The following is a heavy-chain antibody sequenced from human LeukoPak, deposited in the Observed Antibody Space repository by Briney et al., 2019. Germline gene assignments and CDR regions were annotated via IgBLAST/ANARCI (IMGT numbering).Heavy chain of an antibody. V-gene: IGHV3-9*01. CDR1: GFIFDDYA. Sequence: GRSLRLSCAASGFIFDDYAMHWVRQGPGKGLEWVSGISWNSGTIGYADSVKGRFTISRDNAKNSLYLQLSSLRPEDTALYYCAKDSADGYRAYYFGMDVWGQGTTVTVSS. J-gene: IGHJ6*02. CDR2: ISWNSGTI. CDR3: AKDSADGYRAYYFGMDV. D-gene: IGHD5-24*01.